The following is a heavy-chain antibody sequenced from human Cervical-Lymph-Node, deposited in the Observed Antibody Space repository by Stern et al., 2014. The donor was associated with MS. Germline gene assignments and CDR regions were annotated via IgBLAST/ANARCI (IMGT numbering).Heavy chain of an antibody. CDR1: GFNFSNYG. V-gene: IGHV1-18*01. CDR3: SRDRGIMGTTTGDY. Sequence: VQLVQSGAEVKKPGASVKVSCKASGFNFSNYGLSWVRQAPGQGLEWMGWISVYNGNIDFAQKFQGRLTMTTDTSTSTVYMEQRSLRSDDKAVYYCSRDRGIMGTTTGDYWGQGTLVSVSS. D-gene: IGHD1-26*01. CDR2: ISVYNGNI. J-gene: IGHJ4*02.